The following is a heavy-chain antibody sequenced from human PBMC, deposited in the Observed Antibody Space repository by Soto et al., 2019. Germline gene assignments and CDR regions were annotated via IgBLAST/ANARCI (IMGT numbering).Heavy chain of an antibody. CDR1: GFTFSSYG. CDR3: AKGRPQTGTSTGYGMAV. Sequence: QVQLVESGGGVVQPGRSLRLSCAASGFTFSSYGMHWVRQAPGKGLEGVAVISYDGSNKYYADSVKGRFTISRDNSKNTLYRKMNSLRAEDTAVYYCAKGRPQTGTSTGYGMAVWGQGTTVTVSS. D-gene: IGHD1-1*01. V-gene: IGHV3-30*18. J-gene: IGHJ6*02. CDR2: ISYDGSNK.